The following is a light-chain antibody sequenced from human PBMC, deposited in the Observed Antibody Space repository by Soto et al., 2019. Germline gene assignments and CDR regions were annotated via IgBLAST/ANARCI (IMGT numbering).Light chain of an antibody. CDR2: GAS. Sequence: EVVLTQSPGTLSLSPGERATLSCRASQSVSSGYLGWYQQKPGQAPRLLIYGASSRATGIPDRFSGSGSGTDFTLTISRLEPEDFAEYFCQQYTYSPWTFGQGTKVEIK. CDR3: QQYTYSPWT. V-gene: IGKV3-20*01. J-gene: IGKJ1*01. CDR1: QSVSSGY.